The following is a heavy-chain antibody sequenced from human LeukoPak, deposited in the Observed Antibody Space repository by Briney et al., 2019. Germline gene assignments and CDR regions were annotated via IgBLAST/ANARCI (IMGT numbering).Heavy chain of an antibody. CDR2: IYYSGNT. J-gene: IGHJ4*02. V-gene: IGHV4-39*07. CDR1: GGSISNSY. Sequence: MTSETLSLTCTVSGGSISNSYWGWIRQPPGKGLEWIGSIYYSGNTYYNPSLKSRVTISVDTSKNEFSLKLSSVTAADTAVYYCARGDTLKEEGAIDYWGQGTLVTVSS. D-gene: IGHD1-26*01. CDR3: ARGDTLKEEGAIDY.